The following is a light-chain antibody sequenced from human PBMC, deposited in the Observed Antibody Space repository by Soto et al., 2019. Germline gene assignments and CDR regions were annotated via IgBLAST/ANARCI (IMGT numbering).Light chain of an antibody. J-gene: IGLJ1*01. Sequence: QSVRTQPPSVSGAPGQRVTISCTGSSSNIGAGYDVHWYQQLPGTAPKLLIYGNSNRPSGVPDRFSGSKSGTSASLAITGLQAEDEADYYCQSYDSSLIGSDVFVSGTKVT. V-gene: IGLV1-40*01. CDR2: GNS. CDR1: SSNIGAGYD. CDR3: QSYDSSLIGSDV.